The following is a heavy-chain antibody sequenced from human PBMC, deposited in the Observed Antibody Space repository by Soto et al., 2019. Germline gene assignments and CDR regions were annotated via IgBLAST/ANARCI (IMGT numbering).Heavy chain of an antibody. V-gene: IGHV3-33*01. J-gene: IGHJ4*02. Sequence: GGSLRLSCAASGFVFSDYVIHWVRQAPGRGLDWVAGIWYHGRDIFYTDSVKGRFTISRDNSKNMLYLQMNSLRAEDTAGYYSARDQGGPSGNFKFDNWGQATMVNVSS. CDR2: IWYHGRDI. CDR3: ARDQGGPSGNFKFDN. CDR1: GFVFSDYV. D-gene: IGHD1-26*01.